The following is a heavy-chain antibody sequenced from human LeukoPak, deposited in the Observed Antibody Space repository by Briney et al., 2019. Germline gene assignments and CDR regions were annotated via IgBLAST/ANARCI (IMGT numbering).Heavy chain of an antibody. D-gene: IGHD3-16*01. CDR1: GGSFSGYY. Sequence: SETLSLTCAVYGGSFSGYYWSWIRQPPGKGLEWIGEINHSGSTNYNPSLKSRVTISVDTSKNQFSLKLSSVTAADTAVYYCARHYGPWGQGTLATVSS. J-gene: IGHJ5*02. V-gene: IGHV4-34*01. CDR2: INHSGST. CDR3: ARHYGP.